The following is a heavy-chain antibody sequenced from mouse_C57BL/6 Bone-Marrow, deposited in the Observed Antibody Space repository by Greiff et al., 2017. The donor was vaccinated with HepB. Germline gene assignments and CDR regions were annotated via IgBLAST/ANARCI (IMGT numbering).Heavy chain of an antibody. Sequence: LQESGAELVKPGASVKISCKASGYAFSSYWMNWVKQRPGKGLEWIGQIYPGDGDTNYNGKFKGKATLTADKSSSTAYMQLSSLTSEDSAVYFCARDLGPYYFDYWGQGTTLTVSS. CDR1: GYAFSSYW. V-gene: IGHV1-80*01. D-gene: IGHD4-1*01. J-gene: IGHJ2*01. CDR2: IYPGDGDT. CDR3: ARDLGPYYFDY.